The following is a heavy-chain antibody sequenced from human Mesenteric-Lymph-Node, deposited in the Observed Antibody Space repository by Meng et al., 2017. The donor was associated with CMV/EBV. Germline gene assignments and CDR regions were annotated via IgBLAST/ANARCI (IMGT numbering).Heavy chain of an antibody. CDR2: IYSRGTT. D-gene: IGHD5-12*01. CDR3: ATSIQESYERGLYDY. J-gene: IGHJ4*02. CDR1: GFTVSSNF. Sequence: ASGFTVSSNFMLWVRQAPGKGLEWVSVIYSRGTTYCADSVKGRFTISRDSSKNTVYLQMYSLRAEDTAVYYCATSIQESYERGLYDYWGQGTLVTVSS. V-gene: IGHV3-53*01.